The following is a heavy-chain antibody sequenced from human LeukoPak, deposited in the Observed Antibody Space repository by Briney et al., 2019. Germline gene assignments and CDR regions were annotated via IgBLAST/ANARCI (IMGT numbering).Heavy chain of an antibody. D-gene: IGHD3-10*01. CDR1: GYTFTSYD. Sequence: ASVKVSCKASGYTFTSYDINWVRQAAGQGLEWMGWMNPNSGNTGYAQKFQGRVTMTRNISISTAYMELSSLRSEDTAVYYCASSRFGESPFDYWGQGTLVTVSS. CDR3: ASSRFGESPFDY. V-gene: IGHV1-8*01. CDR2: MNPNSGNT. J-gene: IGHJ4*02.